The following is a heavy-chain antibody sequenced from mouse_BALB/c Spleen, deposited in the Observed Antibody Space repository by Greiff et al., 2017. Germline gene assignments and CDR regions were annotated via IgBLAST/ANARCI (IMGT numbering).Heavy chain of an antibody. CDR1: GFNIKDTY. CDR2: IDPANGNT. V-gene: IGHV14-3*02. D-gene: IGHD1-1*01. J-gene: IGHJ3*01. Sequence: VQLQQSGAELVKPGASVKLSCTASGFNIKDTYMHWVKQRPEQGLEWIGRIDPANGNTKYDPKFQGKATITADTSSNTAYLQLSSLTSEDTAVYYCARGLYGSSPWFAYWGQGTLVTVSA. CDR3: ARGLYGSSPWFAY.